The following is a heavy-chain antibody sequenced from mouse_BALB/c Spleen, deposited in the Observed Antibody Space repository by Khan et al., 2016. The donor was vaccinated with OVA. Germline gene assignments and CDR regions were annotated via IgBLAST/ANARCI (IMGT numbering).Heavy chain of an antibody. CDR1: GYSITSGYY. J-gene: IGHJ2*03. Sequence: EVQLQESGPGLVKPSQSLSLTCSVTGYSITSGYYWNWIRQFPGNKLEWMGYISYDGSDNCNPSLKNRFSITRDTSKNQFFLKLKSVTTEDTATNYCARGARATYYFDYWGQGTSLTVSS. V-gene: IGHV3-6*02. CDR2: ISYDGSD. D-gene: IGHD3-1*01. CDR3: ARGARATYYFDY.